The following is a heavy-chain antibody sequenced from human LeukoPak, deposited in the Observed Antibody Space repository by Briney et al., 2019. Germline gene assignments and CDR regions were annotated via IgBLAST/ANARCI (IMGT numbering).Heavy chain of an antibody. V-gene: IGHV3-74*01. Sequence: GGSLRLPCAASGFTFTTYWMHWVRQAPGKGLVWVSHINSDGSITSYADSVKGRFTISRDNAKNTLYLQMNSLRAEDTAVYYCARDAVDTANAVWGQGTTVTVSS. J-gene: IGHJ6*02. CDR3: ARDAVDTANAV. D-gene: IGHD5-18*01. CDR2: INSDGSIT. CDR1: GFTFTTYW.